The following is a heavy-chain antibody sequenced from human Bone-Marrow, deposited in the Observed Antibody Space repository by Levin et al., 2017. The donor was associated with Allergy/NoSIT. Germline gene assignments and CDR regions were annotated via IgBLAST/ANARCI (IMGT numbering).Heavy chain of an antibody. CDR2: IYDAGRT. J-gene: IGHJ4*02. Sequence: ASVKVSCAASGFTVSGYYLSWVRQAPGKGLEWVSTIYDAGRTYYADSVKGRFTISRDNSKDTPYLQMNSLRADDTAVYYCAIVRFPGYHGSGSYYNEYYFDSWGQGTLVTVSS. D-gene: IGHD3-10*01. V-gene: IGHV3-53*01. CDR3: AIVRFPGYHGSGSYYNEYYFDS. CDR1: GFTVSGYY.